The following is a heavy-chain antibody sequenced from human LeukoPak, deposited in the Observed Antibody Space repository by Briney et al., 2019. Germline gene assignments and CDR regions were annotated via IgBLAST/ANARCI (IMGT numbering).Heavy chain of an antibody. CDR1: GGTFSSDA. CDR2: IIPIFGTA. D-gene: IGHD6-19*01. CDR3: ARDRLAVAGTTDYYYYYCMDV. Sequence: SVKVSCKASGGTFSSDAISWVRQAPGQGLEWMGRIIPIFGTANYAQKFQGRVTITTDESTSTAYMELSSLRSEDTAVYYCARDRLAVAGTTDYYYYYCMDVWGKGTTVTVSS. J-gene: IGHJ6*03. V-gene: IGHV1-69*05.